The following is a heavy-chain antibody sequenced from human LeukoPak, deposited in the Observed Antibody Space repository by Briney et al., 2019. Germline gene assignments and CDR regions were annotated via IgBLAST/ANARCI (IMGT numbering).Heavy chain of an antibody. V-gene: IGHV3-30*02. CDR2: IRYDGSNK. Sequence: PGGSLRLSCAASGFPFSTYGMHWVRQAPGKGLEWVAFIRYDGSNKSYSDSVKGRFTISRDNAKNSLYLQMNSLRAEDTAVYYCARASSSNDYWGQGTLVTVSS. CDR3: ARASSSNDY. J-gene: IGHJ4*02. CDR1: GFPFSTYG. D-gene: IGHD6-13*01.